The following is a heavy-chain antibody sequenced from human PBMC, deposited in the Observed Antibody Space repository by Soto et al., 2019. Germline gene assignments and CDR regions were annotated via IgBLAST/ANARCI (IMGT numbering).Heavy chain of an antibody. J-gene: IGHJ4*02. D-gene: IGHD3-22*01. CDR2: ISGRGGVT. CDR1: GFTFRNQD. Sequence: EVQLLESVGGLVQPGGSLRLTCVGSGFTFRNQDMRWVRQAPGKGLEWDSGISGRGGVTYYADSVKGRFTISRDNSKNTLYLQMNNLRANDTAVYYCAKDRQFRSYYESAGHYNDWGQGTLVTVSS. V-gene: IGHV3-23*01. CDR3: AKDRQFRSYYESAGHYND.